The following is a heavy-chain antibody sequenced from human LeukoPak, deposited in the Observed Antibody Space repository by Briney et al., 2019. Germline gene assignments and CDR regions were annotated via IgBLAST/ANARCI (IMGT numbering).Heavy chain of an antibody. D-gene: IGHD6-19*01. CDR3: ARINGWYAFDY. CDR2: IYYSGST. V-gene: IGHV4-59*01. Sequence: SETLSLTCTVSGGSLSSYYWSWIRQPPGKGLEWIGYIYYSGSTNYNPSLKSRVTISVDTSKNQFSLKLSSVTAADTAVYYCARINGWYAFDYWGQGTLVTVSS. J-gene: IGHJ4*02. CDR1: GGSLSSYY.